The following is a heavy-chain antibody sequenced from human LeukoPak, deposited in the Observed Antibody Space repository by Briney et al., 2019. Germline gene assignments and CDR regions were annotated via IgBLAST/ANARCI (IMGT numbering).Heavy chain of an antibody. CDR1: GFTFSSYA. Sequence: PGGSLRLSCAASGFTFSSYAMSWVRQAPGKGLEWVSAISGSGGSTYYADSVKGRFTISRDNSKNTLYLQMNSLRAEDTAVYYCAKEGGRSSSSGYWFDPWGQGTLVTVSS. CDR3: AKEGGRSSSSGYWFDP. CDR2: ISGSGGST. J-gene: IGHJ5*02. D-gene: IGHD6-6*01. V-gene: IGHV3-23*01.